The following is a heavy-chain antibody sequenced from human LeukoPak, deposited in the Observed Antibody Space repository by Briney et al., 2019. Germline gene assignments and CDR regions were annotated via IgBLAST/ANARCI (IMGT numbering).Heavy chain of an antibody. V-gene: IGHV4-59*01. Sequence: SETLSLACPLSAPSISSNYWSSIRQPPGKGLEWIGYIYYSGSTNYNPSLKSRVTISVDTSKNQFSLKLSSVTAADTAVYYCARESRYSYGYYMDVWGKGTTVTVSS. CDR2: IYYSGST. CDR1: APSISSNY. J-gene: IGHJ6*03. CDR3: ARESRYSYGYYMDV. D-gene: IGHD5-18*01.